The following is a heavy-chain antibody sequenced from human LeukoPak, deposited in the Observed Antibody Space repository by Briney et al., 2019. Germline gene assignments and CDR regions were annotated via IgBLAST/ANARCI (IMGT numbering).Heavy chain of an antibody. CDR2: IYYSGST. CDR1: GDSISTGGYY. CDR3: ARVIVVVPIGVYHYYAMDV. D-gene: IGHD2-2*01. V-gene: IGHV4-31*03. J-gene: IGHJ6*02. Sequence: SETLSLTCTVSGDSISTGGYYWAWIRQQRERGLEWIGYIYYSGSTHYNPSLQSRVTISVDTSKNQFSLNLNSVTAADTAVYYCARVIVVVPIGVYHYYAMDVWGHGTTVTVSS.